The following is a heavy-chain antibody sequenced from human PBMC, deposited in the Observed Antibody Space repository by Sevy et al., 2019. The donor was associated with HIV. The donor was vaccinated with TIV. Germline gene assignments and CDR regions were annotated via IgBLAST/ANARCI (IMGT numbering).Heavy chain of an antibody. CDR1: GFSFRDYY. CDR2: IGSSSSFT. Sequence: GETLKISCAASGFSFRDYYMRWIRQAPGKGLEWVSYIGSSSSFTKYAGSLKGRFTISRDNVKTSLFLHLNSLTAEDTGVYYCARGAVAGNTYYFDYWGPGTPVTVSS. D-gene: IGHD6-19*01. CDR3: ARGAVAGNTYYFDY. V-gene: IGHV3-11*06. J-gene: IGHJ4*02.